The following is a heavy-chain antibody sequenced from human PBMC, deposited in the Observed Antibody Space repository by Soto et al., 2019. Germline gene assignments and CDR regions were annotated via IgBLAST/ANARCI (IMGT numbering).Heavy chain of an antibody. CDR1: GGSISSYY. J-gene: IGHJ5*02. Sequence: SETLSLTCTVSGGSISSYYWSWIRQPPGKGLEWIGYIYYSGSTNYNPSLKSRVTISVDTSKNQFSLKLSSVTAADTAVYYCARDLVTMVRGVAYNWFDPWGQGTLVTAPQ. V-gene: IGHV4-59*01. CDR2: IYYSGST. D-gene: IGHD3-10*01. CDR3: ARDLVTMVRGVAYNWFDP.